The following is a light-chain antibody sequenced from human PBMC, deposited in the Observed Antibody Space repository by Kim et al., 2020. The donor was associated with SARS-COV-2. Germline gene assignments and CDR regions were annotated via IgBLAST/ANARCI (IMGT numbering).Light chain of an antibody. CDR2: QDD. CDR1: DLGDKY. CDR3: QTWDGITAV. Sequence: SYELTQPPSVSVSPGQTASITCSGDDLGDKYTCWYQQKPGQSHLLVIYQDDRRPSGIPVRFSGSNSGNTATLTISGTQAMDEADYYCQTWDGITAVFGGG. V-gene: IGLV3-1*01. J-gene: IGLJ3*02.